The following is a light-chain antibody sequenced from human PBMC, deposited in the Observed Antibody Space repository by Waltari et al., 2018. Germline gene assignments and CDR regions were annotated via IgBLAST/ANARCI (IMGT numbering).Light chain of an antibody. V-gene: IGLV1-40*01. CDR2: GNN. CDR3: QSYDHNVGGSV. Sequence: QSVLTQPPSVSGAPGQRVTTSCTGSGPNLGADYDGHWYQQLPGTAPKLLIYGNNNRPSGVPDRFSGSKSGTSASLAITGLQGDDEADYYCQSYDHNVGGSVFGGGTKLTVL. CDR1: GPNLGADYD. J-gene: IGLJ3*02.